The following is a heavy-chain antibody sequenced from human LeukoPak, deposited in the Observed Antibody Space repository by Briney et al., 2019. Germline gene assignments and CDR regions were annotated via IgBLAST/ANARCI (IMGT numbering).Heavy chain of an antibody. CDR1: GFTFSSYG. D-gene: IGHD3-10*01. J-gene: IGHJ4*02. Sequence: GGSLRLSCAASGFTFSSYGMHWVRQAPGKGLEWVAFIRYDGSNKYYADSVKGRFTISRDNSKNTLYLQMNSLRAEDTAVYYCAKEPYYYGSGSGWDYWGQRTLVTVSS. CDR3: AKEPYYYGSGSGWDY. V-gene: IGHV3-30*02. CDR2: IRYDGSNK.